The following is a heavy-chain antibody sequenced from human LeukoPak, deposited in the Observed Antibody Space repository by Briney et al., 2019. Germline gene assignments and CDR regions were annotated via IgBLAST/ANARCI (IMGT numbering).Heavy chain of an antibody. D-gene: IGHD1-26*01. J-gene: IGHJ4*02. Sequence: GGSLRLSCAVSGFTFSTYWMSWVRQAPGKGLEWVANINKDGSDKYYVASVKGRFTISRDNAKNSLYLHMNSLRAEDTAVYYCARDEGGSYNYFWGQGTLVTVSS. CDR3: ARDEGGSYNYF. CDR2: INKDGSDK. V-gene: IGHV3-7*01. CDR1: GFTFSTYW.